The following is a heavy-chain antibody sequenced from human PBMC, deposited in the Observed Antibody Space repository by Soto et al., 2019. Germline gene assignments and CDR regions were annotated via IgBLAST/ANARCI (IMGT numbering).Heavy chain of an antibody. CDR2: TFYRSKWYY. CDR3: ATLRNSGSYYNFPH. CDR1: GDTVSSNSAA. D-gene: IGHD3-10*01. Sequence: SQTLSLTCAISGDTVSSNSAAWNWIRQSPSRGLDWLQRTFYRSKWYYDCALSVKSRISISPDTSKNLFSLQVNSMTPEDTAVYYCATLRNSGSYYNFPHWGQGTLVTVSS. J-gene: IGHJ1*01. V-gene: IGHV6-1*01.